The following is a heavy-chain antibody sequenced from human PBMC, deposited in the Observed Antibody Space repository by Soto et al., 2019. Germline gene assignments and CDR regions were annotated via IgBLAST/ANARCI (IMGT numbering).Heavy chain of an antibody. D-gene: IGHD3-22*01. J-gene: IGHJ3*02. V-gene: IGHV4-39*01. CDR1: SGSISSGSYY. Sequence: QLQLQESGPGLVKPSETLSLTCTVSSGSISSGSYYWDWIRQPPGKGLEWIGNIYYSGSTNYNPSLESRVTISVDTSKNQFSLKLSSVTAAYTAVYYCARQTDSYYTFDAFDIWGQGTMVTVSS. CDR3: ARQTDSYYTFDAFDI. CDR2: IYYSGST.